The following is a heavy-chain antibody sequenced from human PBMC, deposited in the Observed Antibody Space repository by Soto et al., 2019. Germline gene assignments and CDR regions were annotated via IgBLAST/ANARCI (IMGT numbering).Heavy chain of an antibody. D-gene: IGHD3-22*01. Sequence: PGGSLRLSCAASGFTFSSYVMYWVRQSPGKGLEWVAVISYDGSNKYYADSVKGRFTISRDNSKNTLYLQMNSLRAEDTAVYYCAKYYYDSGGYFPFDYWGQGTLVTVSS. CDR3: AKYYYDSGGYFPFDY. V-gene: IGHV3-30*18. CDR2: ISYDGSNK. J-gene: IGHJ4*02. CDR1: GFTFSSYV.